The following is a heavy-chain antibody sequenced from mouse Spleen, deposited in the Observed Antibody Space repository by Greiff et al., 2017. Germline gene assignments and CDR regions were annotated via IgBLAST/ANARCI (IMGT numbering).Heavy chain of an antibody. CDR3: ARHDRGYYYAMDY. J-gene: IGHJ4*01. Sequence: EVHLVESGGGLVKPGGSLKLSCAASGFTFSDYGMHWVRQAPEKGLEWVAYISSGSSTIYYADTVKGRFTISRDNAKNTLFLQMTSLRSEDTAMYYCARHDRGYYYAMDYWGQGTSVTVSS. CDR1: GFTFSDYG. CDR2: ISSGSSTI. V-gene: IGHV5-17*01. D-gene: IGHD2-12*01.